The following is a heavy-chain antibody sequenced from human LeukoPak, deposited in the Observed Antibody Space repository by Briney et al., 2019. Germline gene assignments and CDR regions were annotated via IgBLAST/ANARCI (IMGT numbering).Heavy chain of an antibody. CDR1: GYTFTGYY. D-gene: IGHD6-19*01. V-gene: IGHV1-2*02. Sequence: ASVKVSCKASGYTFTGYYMHWVRQAPGQGLEWMGWINPNSGGTNYAQKFQGRVTMTWDTSISTAYMELSRLRSDDTAVYYCARRRAVAGVNWFDPWGQGTLVTVSS. CDR2: INPNSGGT. CDR3: ARRRAVAGVNWFDP. J-gene: IGHJ5*02.